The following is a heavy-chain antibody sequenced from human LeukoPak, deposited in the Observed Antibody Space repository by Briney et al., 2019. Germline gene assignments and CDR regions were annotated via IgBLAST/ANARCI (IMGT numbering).Heavy chain of an antibody. CDR3: ARDREGQLLWFGELGY. CDR1: GFVFDDYG. J-gene: IGHJ4*02. V-gene: IGHV3-20*04. CDR2: INWDGSTT. D-gene: IGHD3-10*01. Sequence: GGSLRLSCAASGFVFDDYGMSWLRQAPGKGLEWVSAINWDGSTTSYADSVKGRFTISRDKAKKSLYLQMNSLRAEDTALYYCARDREGQLLWFGELGYWGQGSLVTVSS.